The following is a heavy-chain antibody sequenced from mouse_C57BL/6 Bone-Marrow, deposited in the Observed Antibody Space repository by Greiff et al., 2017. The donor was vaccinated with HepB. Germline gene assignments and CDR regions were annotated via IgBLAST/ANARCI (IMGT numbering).Heavy chain of an antibody. J-gene: IGHJ4*01. CDR3: TREGLEDRPRDY. CDR2: ISSGGDYI. Sequence: VKLVESGEGLVKPGGSLKLSCAASGFTFSSYAMSWVRQTPEKRLEWVAYISSGGDYIYYADTVKGRFTISRDNARNTLYLQMSSLKSEDTAMYYCTREGLEDRPRDYWGQGTSVTVSS. CDR1: GFTFSSYA. V-gene: IGHV5-9-1*02.